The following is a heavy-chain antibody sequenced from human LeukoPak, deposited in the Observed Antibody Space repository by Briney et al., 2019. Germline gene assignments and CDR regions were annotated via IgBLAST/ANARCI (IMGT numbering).Heavy chain of an antibody. Sequence: PGGSLRLSCAASGFTFSSYAMHWVRQAPGKGLEWVAVISYDGSNKYYADSVKVRFTISRDNSKNTLYLQMNSLRAEDTAVYYCARDFSARYTIDYWGQGTLVTVSS. CDR3: ARDFSARYTIDY. D-gene: IGHD5-18*01. CDR1: GFTFSSYA. V-gene: IGHV3-30-3*01. J-gene: IGHJ4*02. CDR2: ISYDGSNK.